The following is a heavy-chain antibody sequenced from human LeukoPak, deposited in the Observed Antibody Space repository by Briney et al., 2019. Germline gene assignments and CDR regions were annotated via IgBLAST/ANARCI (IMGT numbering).Heavy chain of an antibody. D-gene: IGHD3-22*01. CDR3: ARELYDSSGYYVHYGMDV. J-gene: IGHJ6*02. CDR1: GFTFSSYA. CDR2: ISGSGGST. Sequence: GGSLRLSCAASGFTFSSYAMSWVRQAPGKGLEWVSAISGSGGSTYYADSVKGRFTISRDNSKNTLYLQMNSLRAEDTAVYYCARELYDSSGYYVHYGMDVWGQGTTVTVSS. V-gene: IGHV3-23*01.